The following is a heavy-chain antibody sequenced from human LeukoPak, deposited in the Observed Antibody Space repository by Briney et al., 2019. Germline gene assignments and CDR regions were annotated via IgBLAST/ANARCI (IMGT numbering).Heavy chain of an antibody. CDR3: ARGPYCSGGGCYSESYYYYYMDV. J-gene: IGHJ6*03. CDR1: GCSISSYW. CDR2: IYYSGST. Sequence: SETLSLTCAASGCSISSYWWSWIRQPPGKGLEWIGYIYYSGSTNYNPSLKSRVTISVDTSKNQFSLKLSSVTAADTAVYYCARGPYCSGGGCYSESYYYYYMDVWGKGTTVTVSS. V-gene: IGHV4-59*01. D-gene: IGHD2-15*01.